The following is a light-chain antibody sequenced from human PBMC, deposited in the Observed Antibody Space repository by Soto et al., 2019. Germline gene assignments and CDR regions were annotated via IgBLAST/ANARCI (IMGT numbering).Light chain of an antibody. CDR1: QRIKSDY. Sequence: DTVLTQSPDTLSLSPGERASLSCRASQRIKSDYLAWYQQKPGQAPSLLLYATSNRATGVPDRFSGRGSGTLFTPTINSVEPEDVAVYYCQQYGYSLYTFGPGTKVEVK. CDR2: ATS. J-gene: IGKJ2*01. CDR3: QQYGYSLYT. V-gene: IGKV3-20*01.